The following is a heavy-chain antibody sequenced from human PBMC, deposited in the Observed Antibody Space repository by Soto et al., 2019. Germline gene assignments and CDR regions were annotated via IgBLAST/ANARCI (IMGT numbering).Heavy chain of an antibody. CDR1: GGSISSSSYY. CDR2: IYYSGST. CDR3: ARLPRYSSSSTFSY. J-gene: IGHJ4*02. Sequence: QLQLQESGPGLVKPSETLSLTCTVSGGSISSSSYYWGWIRQPPGKGLEWIGSIYYSGSTLYKPSLKSRVTISVDTSRNQFSLKLSSVTAADTAVYYCARLPRYSSSSTFSYWGQGTLVTVSS. D-gene: IGHD6-6*01. V-gene: IGHV4-39*01.